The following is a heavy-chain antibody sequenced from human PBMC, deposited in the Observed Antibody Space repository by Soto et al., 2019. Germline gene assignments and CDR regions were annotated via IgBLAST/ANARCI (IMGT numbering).Heavy chain of an antibody. CDR2: INPSYSYS. J-gene: IGHJ5*01. CDR1: WFPFPRFW. V-gene: IGHV5-10-1*01. Sequence: GGSPEISCKSAWFPFPRFWHAWGPQGPGQGLEGMGSINPSYSYSTLSPSFEGHVTLSADRSISTAYLQWSSLKASDTAFYYCARLVQAPPSYNTTWYKRFAPWGPGTLVTVSS. CDR3: ARLVQAPPSYNTTWYKRFAP. D-gene: IGHD6-13*01.